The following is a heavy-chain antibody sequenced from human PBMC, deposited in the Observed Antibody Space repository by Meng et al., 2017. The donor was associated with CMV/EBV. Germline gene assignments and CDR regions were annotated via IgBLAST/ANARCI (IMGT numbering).Heavy chain of an antibody. V-gene: IGHV1-69*05. CDR3: AREDRAYYYDSSGYPPHFDY. CDR1: GFTFSSYA. J-gene: IGHJ4*02. CDR2: IIPIFGTA. D-gene: IGHD3-22*01. Sequence: KISCAASGFTFSSYAMSWVRQAPGQGLEWMGGIIPIFGTANYAQKFQGRVTITTDESTSTAYMELSSLRSEDTAVYYCAREDRAYYYDSSGYPPHFDYWGQGTLVTVSS.